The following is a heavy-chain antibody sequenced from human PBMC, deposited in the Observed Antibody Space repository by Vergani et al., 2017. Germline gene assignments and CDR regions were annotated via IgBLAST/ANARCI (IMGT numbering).Heavy chain of an antibody. CDR3: ARAVPTGSGTIRGGFDP. Sequence: QLQLQESGPGLVKPSETLSLICTVSGGSINPSSSFWGWIRQSPGKGLEWIGSINYVGRTYYNPSLKSRVTISVDTSKNQFSLKLSSVTAADTAVYYCARAVPTGSGTIRGGFDPWGQGTLVTVSS. V-gene: IGHV4-39*07. CDR2: INYVGRT. CDR1: GGSINPSSSF. D-gene: IGHD3-10*01. J-gene: IGHJ5*02.